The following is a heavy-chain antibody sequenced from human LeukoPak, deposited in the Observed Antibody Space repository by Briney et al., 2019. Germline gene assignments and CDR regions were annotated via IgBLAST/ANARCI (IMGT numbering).Heavy chain of an antibody. CDR2: ISYDGSNK. CDR3: AKDRVVVPAAFGY. D-gene: IGHD2-2*01. V-gene: IGHV3-30*18. J-gene: IGHJ4*02. Sequence: GGSLRLSCAASGFTFSSYGMHWVRQAPGRGLEWVAVISYDGSNKYYADSVKGRFTIPRDNSKNTLYLQMNSLRAEDTAVYYCAKDRVVVPAAFGYWGQGTLVTVSS. CDR1: GFTFSSYG.